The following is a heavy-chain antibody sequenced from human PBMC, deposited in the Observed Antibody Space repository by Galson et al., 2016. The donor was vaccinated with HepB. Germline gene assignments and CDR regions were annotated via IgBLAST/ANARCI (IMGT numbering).Heavy chain of an antibody. CDR1: GFSLSTSGVG. V-gene: IGHV2-5*01. J-gene: IGHJ4*02. CDR3: AHTTVAYPEFYLEY. CDR2: VYWTDQK. Sequence: PALVKPTQTLTLTCSFSGFSLSTSGVGVAWIRQPPGKALQWLALVYWTDQKRYSPSLRSGVTITKDSPKDQVVLTMTTVDPMDTATNYCAHTTVAYPEFYLEYWGQGARVTVSS. D-gene: IGHD1-26*01.